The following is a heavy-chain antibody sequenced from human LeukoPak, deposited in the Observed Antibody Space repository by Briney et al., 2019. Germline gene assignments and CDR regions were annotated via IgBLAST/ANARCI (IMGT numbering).Heavy chain of an antibody. J-gene: IGHJ5*02. Sequence: GGSLRLSCAASGFTFSSYWMSWVRQAPGKGLEWVSAISGSGGSTYYADSVKGRFTISRDNSKNTLYLQMNSLRAEDTAVYYCAKDRIAVAGVNWFDPWGQGTLVTVSS. D-gene: IGHD6-19*01. CDR3: AKDRIAVAGVNWFDP. CDR1: GFTFSSYW. V-gene: IGHV3-23*01. CDR2: ISGSGGST.